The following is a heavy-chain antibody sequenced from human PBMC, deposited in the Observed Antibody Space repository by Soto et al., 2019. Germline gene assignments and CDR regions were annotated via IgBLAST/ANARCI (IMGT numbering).Heavy chain of an antibody. J-gene: IGHJ6*02. D-gene: IGHD3-10*02. V-gene: IGHV4-4*02. Sequence: QVQLQESGPGLVKPSGTLSLTCAVSGGSISSSNWWSWVRQPPGKGLEWIGEIYHSGSTNYNPSRKSRVTTSVDKSKTQFSLKLSAVTAADTAVYYCARVRGGYYYAMDVWGQGTTVTVSS. CDR2: IYHSGST. CDR1: GGSISSSNW. CDR3: ARVRGGYYYAMDV.